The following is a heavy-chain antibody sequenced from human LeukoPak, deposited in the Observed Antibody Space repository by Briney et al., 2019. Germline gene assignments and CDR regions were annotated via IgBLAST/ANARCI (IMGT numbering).Heavy chain of an antibody. Sequence: GAPVKVSCKASGYTFIGYYMHWVRQAPGQGLEWMGRINPNSGGTNYAQKFQGRVTMTRDTSISTAYMELSRLRSDDTAVYYCARAQWPYYYMDVWGKGTTVTVSS. D-gene: IGHD2-8*01. V-gene: IGHV1-2*06. J-gene: IGHJ6*03. CDR1: GYTFIGYY. CDR3: ARAQWPYYYMDV. CDR2: INPNSGGT.